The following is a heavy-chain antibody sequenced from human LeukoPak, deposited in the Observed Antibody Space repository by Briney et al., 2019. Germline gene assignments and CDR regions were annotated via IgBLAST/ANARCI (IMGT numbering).Heavy chain of an antibody. J-gene: IGHJ4*02. V-gene: IGHV4-31*03. CDR2: IYHSGRS. CDR3: ARDQVECTGGTCQSRVGFDF. CDR1: GDSISNGVKY. Sequence: PSETLSLTCTVSGDSISNGVKYWSWIRQHPGRGLEWIGYIYHSGRSYYNPSLRSRITMSVDTSKNQFSLNLSSVTAADTAVYYCARDQVECTGGTCQSRVGFDFWGQGTLVTVSS. D-gene: IGHD2-8*02.